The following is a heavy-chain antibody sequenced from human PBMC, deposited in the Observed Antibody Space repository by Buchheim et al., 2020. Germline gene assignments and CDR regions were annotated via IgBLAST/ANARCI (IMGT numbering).Heavy chain of an antibody. CDR2: ISSSSSTI. D-gene: IGHD3-22*01. V-gene: IGHV3-48*02. CDR3: AIVGGVYYDSSGYYYSPFDY. CDR1: GFTFSSYW. Sequence: EVQLVESGGGLVQPGGSLRLSCAASGFTFSSYWMHWVRQAPGKGLEWVSYISSSSSTIYYADSVKGRFTISRDNAKNSLYLQMNSLRDEDTAVYYCAIVGGVYYDSSGYYYSPFDYWGQGTL. J-gene: IGHJ4*02.